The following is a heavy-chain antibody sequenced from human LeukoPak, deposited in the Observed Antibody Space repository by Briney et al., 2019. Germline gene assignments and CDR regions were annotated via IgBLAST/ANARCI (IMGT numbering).Heavy chain of an antibody. D-gene: IGHD4-17*01. Sequence: SETLSLTCAVSGGSISSSNWWSWVRQPPGKGLEWIGEIYHSGSTNYNPSLKSRVTISVDKSKNQFSLKLSSVTAADAAVYYCARDPDYGDSKVLGDYWGQGTLVTVSS. CDR2: IYHSGST. V-gene: IGHV4-4*02. CDR3: ARDPDYGDSKVLGDY. CDR1: GGSISSSNW. J-gene: IGHJ4*02.